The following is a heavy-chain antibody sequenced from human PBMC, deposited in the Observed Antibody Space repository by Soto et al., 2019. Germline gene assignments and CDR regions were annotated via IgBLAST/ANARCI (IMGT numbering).Heavy chain of an antibody. CDR2: IYYSGST. J-gene: IGHJ6*03. Sequence: PSETLSLTCTVSGGSISSYYWSWIRQPPGKGLEWIGYIYYSGSTNYNPSLKSRVTISVDTSKNQFSLKLSSVTAADTAVYYCARIRRKNYYYYYYMDVWGKGTTVTVSS. CDR1: GGSISSYY. V-gene: IGHV4-59*12. CDR3: ARIRRKNYYYYYYMDV.